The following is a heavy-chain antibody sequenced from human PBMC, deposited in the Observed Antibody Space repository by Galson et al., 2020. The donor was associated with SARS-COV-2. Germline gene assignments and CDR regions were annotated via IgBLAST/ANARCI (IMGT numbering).Heavy chain of an antibody. CDR1: GFTFSSYG. Sequence: GESLKISCAASGFTFSSYGMHWVRQAPGKGLEWVAVIWYEGNNKYYADSVKGRFTISRDNSKNTLYLQMNSLRAEDTAVYYCAAPYDILTGYYSGSIYGMDVWGQGTTVTVSS. V-gene: IGHV3-33*01. CDR2: IWYEGNNK. CDR3: AAPYDILTGYYSGSIYGMDV. D-gene: IGHD3-9*01. J-gene: IGHJ6*02.